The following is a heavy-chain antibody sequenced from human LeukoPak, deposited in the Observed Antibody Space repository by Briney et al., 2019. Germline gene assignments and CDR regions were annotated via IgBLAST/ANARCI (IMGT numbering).Heavy chain of an antibody. Sequence: KPSETLSLTCTVSGGSINNYYWSWIRQPPGKGLEWIGYIYYSGSTNYNPSLKSRVTISVDTSKNQFSLKLNSVTVADTAVYYCARDRITMVRGALRYYGMDVWGQGTTVTVSS. CDR1: GGSINNYY. CDR3: ARDRITMVRGALRYYGMDV. V-gene: IGHV4-59*01. D-gene: IGHD3-10*01. J-gene: IGHJ6*02. CDR2: IYYSGST.